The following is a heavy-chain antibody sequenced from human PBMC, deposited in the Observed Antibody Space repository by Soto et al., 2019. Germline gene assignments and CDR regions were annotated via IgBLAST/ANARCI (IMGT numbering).Heavy chain of an antibody. D-gene: IGHD1-26*01. J-gene: IGHJ4*02. CDR1: GYTFNKHA. CDR3: AKGLSGTYFDGSDY. V-gene: IGHV1-18*01. Sequence: QVQLVQSGAEVKKPGASVMLSCKASGYTFNKHAIMWVRQARGQGLEWMGWISAHNGNTNSAPKFQDRLTMTTDISTSTAYMELRSLRSDDTAVYYCAKGLSGTYFDGSDYWGQGTLVTVSS. CDR2: ISAHNGNT.